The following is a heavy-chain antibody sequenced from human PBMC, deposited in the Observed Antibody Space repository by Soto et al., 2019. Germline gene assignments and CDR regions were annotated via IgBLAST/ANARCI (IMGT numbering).Heavy chain of an antibody. J-gene: IGHJ4*02. CDR1: GGSISSGGYY. Sequence: PSETLSLTCTVSGGSISSGGYYWSWIRQHPGKGLEWIGYIYYSGSTYYNPSLKSRVTISVDTSKNQFSLKLSSVTAADTAVYYCARAGSSGYYFDYWGQGTLVTVSS. CDR3: ARAGSSGYYFDY. V-gene: IGHV4-31*03. D-gene: IGHD3-22*01. CDR2: IYYSGST.